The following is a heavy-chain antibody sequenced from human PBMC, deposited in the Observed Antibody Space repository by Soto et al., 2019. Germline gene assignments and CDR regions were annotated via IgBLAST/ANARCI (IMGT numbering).Heavy chain of an antibody. CDR2: ISNGGNYI. Sequence: EVPVVESGGGLVQPGGSLRLSFTASGSPFSTYGMNWVRQAPGKGLEWVSSISNGGNYIYYADSVQGRFTISRDNAKNSLYLQMNSLRAEDTAVYFCARDESAGSSIRYWGQGTLVTVSS. V-gene: IGHV3-21*01. D-gene: IGHD3-3*02. J-gene: IGHJ4*02. CDR3: ARDESAGSSIRY. CDR1: GSPFSTYG.